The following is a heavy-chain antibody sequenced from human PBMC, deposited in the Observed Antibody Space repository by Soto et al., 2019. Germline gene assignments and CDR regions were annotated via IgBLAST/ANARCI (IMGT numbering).Heavy chain of an antibody. J-gene: IGHJ6*02. CDR1: GGTFSSYA. CDR3: ASEGIAAAGTGGAYYYYYGMDV. Sequence: GASVKVSCKASGGTFSSYAISWVRQAPGQGLEWMGGIIPIFGTANYAQKFQGRVTITADKSTSTAYMELSSLRSEDTAVYYCASEGIAAAGTGGAYYYYYGMDVWGQGTTVPVSS. V-gene: IGHV1-69*06. D-gene: IGHD6-13*01. CDR2: IIPIFGTA.